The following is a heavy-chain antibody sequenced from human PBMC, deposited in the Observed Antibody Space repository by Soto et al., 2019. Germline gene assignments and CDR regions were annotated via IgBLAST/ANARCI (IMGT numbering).Heavy chain of an antibody. D-gene: IGHD3-3*01. CDR2: INAGNGNT. CDR3: ARMDDFWSGYYDH. V-gene: IGHV1-3*01. CDR1: GYIFTSYA. Sequence: ASVKVSCKASGYIFTSYAMHWVRQAPGQRLEWMGWINAGNGNTKYSQKFQGRVTITMDTSASTAYMELSSLRSEDTAVYYCARMDDFWSGYYDHWGQGTLVTVSS. J-gene: IGHJ4*02.